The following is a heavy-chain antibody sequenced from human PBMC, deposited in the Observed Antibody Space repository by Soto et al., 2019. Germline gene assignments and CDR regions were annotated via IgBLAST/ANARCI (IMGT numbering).Heavy chain of an antibody. J-gene: IGHJ4*02. D-gene: IGHD6-19*01. CDR1: GFTFSSYG. Sequence: QVQLVESGGGVVQPGRSLRLSCAASGFTFSSYGMHWVRQAPGKGLEWVAVIWYDGSNKYYADSVKGRFTISRDNSKNTLYLQMNSVRAEDTAVYYCARDESLYTSGAIDYWGQGTLVTVSS. CDR3: ARDESLYTSGAIDY. V-gene: IGHV3-33*01. CDR2: IWYDGSNK.